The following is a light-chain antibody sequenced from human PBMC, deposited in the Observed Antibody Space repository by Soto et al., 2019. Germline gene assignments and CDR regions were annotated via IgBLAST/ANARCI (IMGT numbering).Light chain of an antibody. CDR1: SSDVGAYNY. CDR3: CSYAGSYSYV. J-gene: IGLJ1*01. CDR2: DVS. Sequence: QSALTQPRSVSGSPGQSVTISCTGTSSDVGAYNYVSWYQHHPGKAPKLMIYDVSKRPSGVPDRFSGSKSGNTASLTISGLQAEDAADYYCCSYAGSYSYVFGTGTKLTVL. V-gene: IGLV2-11*01.